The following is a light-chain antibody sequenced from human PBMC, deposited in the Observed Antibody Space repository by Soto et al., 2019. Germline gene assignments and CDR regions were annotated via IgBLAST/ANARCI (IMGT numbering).Light chain of an antibody. J-gene: IGLJ1*01. V-gene: IGLV2-11*01. CDR2: DVS. CDR1: SSDVGGYNY. Sequence: ALTQPRSVSGSPGQSVTISCTGTSSDVGGYNYVSWYQQHSGKAPKLMIYDVSKWPSGVPDRFSGSKSGNTASLTISGLQAEDEADYYCCSYAGSSFYVFGTGTKLTVL. CDR3: CSYAGSSFYV.